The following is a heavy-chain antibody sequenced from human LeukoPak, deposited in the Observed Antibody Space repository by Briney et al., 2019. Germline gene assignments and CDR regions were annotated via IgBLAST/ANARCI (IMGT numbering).Heavy chain of an antibody. D-gene: IGHD3-10*01. CDR1: GFTFSTYN. J-gene: IGHJ4*02. CDR2: ISSTGSAK. CDR3: AKDSEWFGELLTAHFDY. V-gene: IGHV3-21*01. Sequence: GGSLRLSCAASGFTFSTYNMNWVRQAPGKGLEWVSSISSTGSAKYYADSVRGRFTISRDNSKNTLYLQMNSLRAEDTAVYYCAKDSEWFGELLTAHFDYWGQGTLVTVSS.